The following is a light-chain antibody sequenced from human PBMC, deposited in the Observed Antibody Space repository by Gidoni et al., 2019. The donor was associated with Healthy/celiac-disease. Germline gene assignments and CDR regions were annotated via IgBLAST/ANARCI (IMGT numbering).Light chain of an antibody. Sequence: DIQMTQSPSTLSASVGDRVTITCRASQSINSWLAWYQQKPGKAPKLLIYKASSLESGVPSRFSGSGSGTEFTLTISSLQPDDFATYYCQQYNNYWTFGQXTKVEIK. CDR2: KAS. CDR3: QQYNNYWT. J-gene: IGKJ1*01. CDR1: QSINSW. V-gene: IGKV1-5*03.